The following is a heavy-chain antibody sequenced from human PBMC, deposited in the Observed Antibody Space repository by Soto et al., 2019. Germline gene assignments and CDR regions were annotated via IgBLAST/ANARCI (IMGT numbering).Heavy chain of an antibody. J-gene: IGHJ3*02. D-gene: IGHD6-13*01. V-gene: IGHV3-30*03. Sequence: QVQLVESGGGMVQPGRSLRLSCAASGFTFSSYGMHWVRQAPGKGLEWVAVISYDGSNKYYADSVKGRFTISRDNSKNTLYLQMNSLRAEDTAVYYCARESTGAAAGAFDIWGQGTMVTVSS. CDR2: ISYDGSNK. CDR1: GFTFSSYG. CDR3: ARESTGAAAGAFDI.